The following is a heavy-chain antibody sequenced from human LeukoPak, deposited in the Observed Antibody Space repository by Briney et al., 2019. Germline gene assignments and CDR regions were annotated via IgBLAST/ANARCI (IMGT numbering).Heavy chain of an antibody. CDR3: AKSYSSDFYYGGDYFDY. Sequence: GGSLRLSCTASGFIFGDYAMSWVRQAPGKGLEWVSTISGSGGSTYYADSVKGRFTISRDNSKNTLYLQMNSLRAEDTALYYCAKSYSSDFYYGGDYFDYWGQGTLVTVSS. J-gene: IGHJ4*02. V-gene: IGHV3-23*01. CDR1: GFIFGDYA. D-gene: IGHD3-22*01. CDR2: ISGSGGST.